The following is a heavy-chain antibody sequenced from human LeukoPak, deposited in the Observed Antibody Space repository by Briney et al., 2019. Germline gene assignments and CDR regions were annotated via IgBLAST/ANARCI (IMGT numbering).Heavy chain of an antibody. Sequence: GGSLRLSCAASGFTFSSYWMSWVRQAPGKGLEWVANIKQDGSEKYYVDSVKGRFTISRDNAKNSLYLQMNSLRAEDTAVYYCARVVRTRGALHDYWGQGTLVTVSS. J-gene: IGHJ4*02. D-gene: IGHD3-16*01. CDR2: IKQDGSEK. CDR3: ARVVRTRGALHDY. V-gene: IGHV3-7*01. CDR1: GFTFSSYW.